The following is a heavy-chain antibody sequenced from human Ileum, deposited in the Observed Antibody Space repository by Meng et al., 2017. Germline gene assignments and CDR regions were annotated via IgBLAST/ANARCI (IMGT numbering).Heavy chain of an antibody. J-gene: IGHJ4*02. V-gene: IGHV1-18*01. CDR1: GYIFTSYG. CDR3: ARDTVGTTLGDY. CDR2: ISAYSGNT. Sequence: QVQLVQSGADVKWPGASVKVSCKASGYIFTSYGIGWVRQVPGQGLEWMGWISAYSGNTKYAQKLQGRVTMTTDTSTSTAYMELRNLRSDDTAVYYCARDTVGTTLGDYWGQGTLVTVSS. D-gene: IGHD4-23*01.